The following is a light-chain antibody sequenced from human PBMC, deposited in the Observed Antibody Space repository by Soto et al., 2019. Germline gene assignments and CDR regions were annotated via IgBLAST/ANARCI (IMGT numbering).Light chain of an antibody. Sequence: DIQMTQSPSSLSASVGDRVTITCQTSQNINTYLNWYQQKPGKAPKLLIYGASSLQSGVPLRFSGSGSGTAFTLTISGLEPEDSAAYYCRESYSFLWGTCGQGPKVEIK. V-gene: IGKV1-39*01. J-gene: IGKJ1*01. CDR3: RESYSFLWGT. CDR2: GAS. CDR1: QNINTY.